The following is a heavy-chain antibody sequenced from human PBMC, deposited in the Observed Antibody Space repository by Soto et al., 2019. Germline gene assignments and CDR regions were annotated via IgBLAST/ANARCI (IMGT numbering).Heavy chain of an antibody. V-gene: IGHV3-23*01. Sequence: VGSLRLSCAASGFTFSSYAMSWVRQAPGKGLEWVSAISGSGGSTYYADSVKGRFTISRDNSKNTLYLQMNSLRAEDTAVYYCAKDGATRVVVVAATPGWFDPWGQGTLVTVSS. D-gene: IGHD2-15*01. CDR2: ISGSGGST. J-gene: IGHJ5*02. CDR1: GFTFSSYA. CDR3: AKDGATRVVVVAATPGWFDP.